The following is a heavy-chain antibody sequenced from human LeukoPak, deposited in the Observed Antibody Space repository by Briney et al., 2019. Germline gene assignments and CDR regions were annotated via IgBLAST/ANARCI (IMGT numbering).Heavy chain of an antibody. CDR3: ARWGRVCSGYDSVDY. CDR2: ISAYNGNT. Sequence: ASVKVSCKASGYTFTSYGISWVRQAPGQGLEWMGWISAYNGNTNYAQKLQGRVTMTTDTSTSTAYMELRSLRSDDTAVYYCARWGRVCSGYDSVDYWGQGTLVTVSS. V-gene: IGHV1-18*01. CDR1: GYTFTSYG. J-gene: IGHJ4*02. D-gene: IGHD5-12*01.